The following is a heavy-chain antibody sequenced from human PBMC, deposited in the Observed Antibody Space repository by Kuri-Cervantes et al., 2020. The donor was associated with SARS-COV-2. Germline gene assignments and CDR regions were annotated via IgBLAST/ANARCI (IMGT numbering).Heavy chain of an antibody. Sequence: GGSLRLSCAASGFTFSSYSMSWVRQAPGKGLEWVSSISSSSSYIYYADSVKGRFTISRDNAKNSLYLQMNSLRAEDTAVYYCAKDLTIAVAGFNWYFDLWGRGTLVTVSS. CDR2: ISSSSSYI. V-gene: IGHV3-21*04. D-gene: IGHD6-19*01. CDR1: GFTFSSYS. CDR3: AKDLTIAVAGFNWYFDL. J-gene: IGHJ2*01.